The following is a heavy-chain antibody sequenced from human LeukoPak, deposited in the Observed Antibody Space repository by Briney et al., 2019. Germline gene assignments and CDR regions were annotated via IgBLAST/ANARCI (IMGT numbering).Heavy chain of an antibody. V-gene: IGHV3-23*01. CDR1: GFTFSSYA. Sequence: GGSLRLSCAASGFTFSSYAMSWVRQAPGKGLEWVAAIGGSGVGTYYADSVKGRLTISRDNSKNMVYVQMNSLRAEDTAVYYCAKPFSSGSYYRGAFDIWGQGTAVTVSS. D-gene: IGHD3-10*01. CDR2: IGGSGVGT. J-gene: IGHJ3*02. CDR3: AKPFSSGSYYRGAFDI.